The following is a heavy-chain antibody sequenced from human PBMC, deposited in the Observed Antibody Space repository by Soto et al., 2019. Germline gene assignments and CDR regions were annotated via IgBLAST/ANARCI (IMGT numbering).Heavy chain of an antibody. J-gene: IGHJ4*02. V-gene: IGHV3-66*01. D-gene: IGHD3-16*01. Sequence: GGSLRLSCAASGITLSGNSMNWVRQAPGKGLEGVSVSYSDGTTYYADSVKGRFTISRDNSRNTLFLQTNALRGEDTAVYYCARERDGVLDYWGQGTLVPVSS. CDR3: ARERDGVLDY. CDR2: SYSDGTT. CDR1: GITLSGNS.